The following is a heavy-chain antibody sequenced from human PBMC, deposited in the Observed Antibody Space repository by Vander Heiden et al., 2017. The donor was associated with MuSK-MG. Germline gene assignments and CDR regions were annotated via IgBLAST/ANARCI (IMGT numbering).Heavy chain of an antibody. Sequence: QVQLQQWGAGLLKPSATLSLTCAVYGGSFSGYHWSWIRQPPGKGLEWSGEISHSGRTNDNPSLKSRVTISVDTSKNQFSLKLSSVTAADTAVYYCARDARLLWFGELWGGYYFDYWGQGTLVTVSS. CDR2: ISHSGRT. J-gene: IGHJ4*02. CDR1: GGSFSGYH. CDR3: ARDARLLWFGELWGGYYFDY. D-gene: IGHD3-10*01. V-gene: IGHV4-34*01.